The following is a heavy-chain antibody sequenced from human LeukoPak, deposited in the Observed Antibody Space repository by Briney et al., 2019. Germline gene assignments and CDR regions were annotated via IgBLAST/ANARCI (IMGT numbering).Heavy chain of an antibody. J-gene: IGHJ4*02. CDR3: AKGYCSSTSCPLDY. Sequence: GGSLRLSCAASGFTFSNYGMHWVRQAPGKGLEWVAFIRYDGSNKYYADSVKGRFTISRDNSKNTLYLQMNSLRAEDTAVYYCAKGYCSSTSCPLDYWGQGTLVTVSS. CDR2: IRYDGSNK. CDR1: GFTFSNYG. D-gene: IGHD2-2*01. V-gene: IGHV3-30*02.